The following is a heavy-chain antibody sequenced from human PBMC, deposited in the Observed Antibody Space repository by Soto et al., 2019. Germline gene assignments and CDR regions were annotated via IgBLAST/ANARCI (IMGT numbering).Heavy chain of an antibody. V-gene: IGHV5-51*01. J-gene: IGHJ6*02. CDR2: IYPGDSDT. CDR1: GYSFTSYL. CDR3: ARRAYYDSSGYYYGMDV. Sequence: GESQKISCQGSGYSFTSYLIGWVRQMPGKGLEWMGIIYPGDSDTRYSPSFQGQVTISADKSISTAYLQWSSLKASDTAMYYCARRAYYDSSGYYYGMDVWGQGTTVTVSS. D-gene: IGHD3-22*01.